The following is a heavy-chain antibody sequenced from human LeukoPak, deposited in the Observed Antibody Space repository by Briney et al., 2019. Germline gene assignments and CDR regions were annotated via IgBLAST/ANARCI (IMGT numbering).Heavy chain of an antibody. CDR1: GLTYSTCG. CDR3: AKQMMARRQYYYMDV. Sequence: GGPLRLSCVASGLTYSTCGMHWPREAPGKGVEWLKHIRDDESAPYYADSVKGRFTISRENSKTTLYLQMNSLRPKDTAVYYCAKQMMARRQYYYMDVWGKGTSVTVSS. J-gene: IGHJ6*03. D-gene: IGHD5-24*01. CDR2: IRDDESAP. V-gene: IGHV3-30*02.